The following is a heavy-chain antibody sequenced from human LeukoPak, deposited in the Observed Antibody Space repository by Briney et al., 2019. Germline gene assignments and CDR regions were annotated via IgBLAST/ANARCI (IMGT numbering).Heavy chain of an antibody. CDR3: ASALGYSSGWYPGEFDY. J-gene: IGHJ4*02. CDR2: ISSSSSYI. CDR1: GFTFSSYS. Sequence: GGSLRLSCAASGFTFSSYSMNWVRQAPGKGLEWVSSISSSSSYIYYADSVKGRFTISRDNAKNSLYLQMNSLRAEDTAVYYCASALGYSSGWYPGEFDYWGQGTLVTVSS. V-gene: IGHV3-21*01. D-gene: IGHD6-19*01.